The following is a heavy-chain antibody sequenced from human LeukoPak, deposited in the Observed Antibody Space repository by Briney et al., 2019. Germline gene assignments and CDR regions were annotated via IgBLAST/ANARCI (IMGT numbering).Heavy chain of an antibody. Sequence: SETLSLTCTVSGGSISSYYWSWIRQPAGKGLEWIGRIYTSGSTTYNPSLKSRVTMSVDTSKDQFSLKLSSWTAADTAVYYCARDRLPVAAAGNRFFNWFDPWGQGTLVTVSS. CDR3: ARDRLPVAAAGNRFFNWFDP. CDR2: IYTSGST. D-gene: IGHD6-13*01. CDR1: GGSISSYY. J-gene: IGHJ5*02. V-gene: IGHV4-4*07.